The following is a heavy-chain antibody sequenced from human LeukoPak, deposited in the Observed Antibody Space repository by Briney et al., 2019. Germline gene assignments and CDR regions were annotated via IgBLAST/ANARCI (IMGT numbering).Heavy chain of an antibody. CDR3: AGGRFDY. V-gene: IGHV3-23*01. CDR1: GFTFSSYS. CDR2: ISDSGDGT. D-gene: IGHD3-16*01. Sequence: GGSLRLSCAASGFTFSSYSMNWVRQAPGKGLEWVSAISDSGDGTYYADSVKARFTFSRDNSKNTLYLQMNSLRAEDTAVYYCAGGRFDYWGQGTLVTVSS. J-gene: IGHJ4*02.